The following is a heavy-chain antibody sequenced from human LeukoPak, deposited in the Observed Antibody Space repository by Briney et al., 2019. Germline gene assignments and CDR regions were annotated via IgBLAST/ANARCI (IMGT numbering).Heavy chain of an antibody. D-gene: IGHD3-10*01. J-gene: IGHJ4*02. Sequence: PGGSLRLSCAASGFTFSRYGMSWVRQAPGKGLEWVSSISVSGADTYYADSEKGRFTISRDNSKTTSYMQMNSLRAEDTAVYYCAAYGSGSPPYHFDYWGQGTLVTVSS. CDR3: AAYGSGSPPYHFDY. CDR2: ISVSGADT. CDR1: GFTFSRYG. V-gene: IGHV3-23*01.